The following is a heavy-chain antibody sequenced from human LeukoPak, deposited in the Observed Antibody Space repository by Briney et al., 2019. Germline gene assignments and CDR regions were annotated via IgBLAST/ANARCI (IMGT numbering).Heavy chain of an antibody. CDR3: ARERPAAGSKYYYYYMDV. CDR2: SIPIFGTA. V-gene: IGHV1-69*06. J-gene: IGHJ6*03. Sequence: GASVKVSCKDSRGTFNNYTINWVRQAPGQGLEWMGGSIPIFGTANYAQKFQGRLTITADKSTSTAYMELSSLRSEDTAMYYCARERPAAGSKYYYYYMDVWGKGNTVTVSS. D-gene: IGHD2-2*01. CDR1: RGTFNNYT.